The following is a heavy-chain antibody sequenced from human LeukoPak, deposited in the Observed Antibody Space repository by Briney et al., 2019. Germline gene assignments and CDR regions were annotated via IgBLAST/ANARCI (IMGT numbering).Heavy chain of an antibody. V-gene: IGHV1-8*01. CDR2: MNPNSGNT. CDR3: ARKFLGSRGYYFDY. Sequence: ASVKVSCKASGYTFSSYDINWVRQATGQGLEWMGWMNPNSGNTGYAQKFQGRVTMTRNTSISTAYMELSSLRSEDTAVYYCARKFLGSRGYYFDYWGQGTLVTVSS. J-gene: IGHJ4*02. CDR1: GYTFSSYD. D-gene: IGHD3-10*01.